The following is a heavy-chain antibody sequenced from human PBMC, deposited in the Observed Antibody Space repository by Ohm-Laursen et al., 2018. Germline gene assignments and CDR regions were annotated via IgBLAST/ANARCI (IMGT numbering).Heavy chain of an antibody. D-gene: IGHD6-13*01. J-gene: IGHJ4*02. CDR1: GGSISSSSYY. CDR3: ATSNNWYYFDY. Sequence: TLSLTCFVSGGSISSSSYYWGWIRQPPGKGLEWIGGMYYSGNTYYNPSLKSRVTIAVDTSKNQFSLKLSSVTAADTSVYYCATSNNWYYFDYWGQGTLVTVSS. V-gene: IGHV4-39*01. CDR2: MYYSGNT.